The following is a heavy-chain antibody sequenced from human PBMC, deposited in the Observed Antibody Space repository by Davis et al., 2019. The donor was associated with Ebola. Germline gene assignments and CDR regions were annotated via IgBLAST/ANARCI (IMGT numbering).Heavy chain of an antibody. CDR3: ARNRAGGDWLTSSYFDY. D-gene: IGHD3/OR15-3a*01. J-gene: IGHJ4*02. CDR1: GYTFTSYY. CDR2: INPSGGTT. V-gene: IGHV1-46*01. Sequence: AASVKVSCKASGYTFTSYYMHWVRQAPGQGLEWMGIINPSGGTTSHAQKFQGRVTMTRDTSTSTVYMELSGLRSDDTAVYYCARNRAGGDWLTSSYFDYWGQGTLVTVSS.